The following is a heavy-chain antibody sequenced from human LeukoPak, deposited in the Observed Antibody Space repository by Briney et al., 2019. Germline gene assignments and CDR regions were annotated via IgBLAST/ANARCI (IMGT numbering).Heavy chain of an antibody. D-gene: IGHD6-13*01. CDR3: TQNLVAAAGDH. V-gene: IGHV3-7*01. Sequence: GGSLRLSCAASGFTFSSYWMTWVRQAPGRGLEWVANIKPDGSVGYYVDSVRGRFIISRDNAGNSLYLQMNSLRVEDTAVYYCTQNLVAAAGDHWGQGTLLIVSS. J-gene: IGHJ4*02. CDR2: IKPDGSVG. CDR1: GFTFSSYW.